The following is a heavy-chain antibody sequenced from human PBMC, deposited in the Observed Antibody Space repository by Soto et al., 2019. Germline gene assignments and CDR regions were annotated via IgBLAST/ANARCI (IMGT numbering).Heavy chain of an antibody. CDR1: GFTFSSDW. V-gene: IGHV3-7*01. Sequence: EVQLVESGGGLVQPGGSLRLSCAASGFTFSSDWMSWVRQAPGKGLEWVANIKQDGSEKYYVDSVKGRFTISRDNAKNSLYLQMNSLRAEDTAVYYCARGPYCSGGSCYSGYYYYYMDVWGKGTTVTVSS. CDR3: ARGPYCSGGSCYSGYYYYYMDV. CDR2: IKQDGSEK. J-gene: IGHJ6*03. D-gene: IGHD2-15*01.